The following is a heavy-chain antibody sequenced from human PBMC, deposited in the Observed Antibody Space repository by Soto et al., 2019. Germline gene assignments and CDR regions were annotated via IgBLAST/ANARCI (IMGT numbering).Heavy chain of an antibody. CDR2: IKQDGSEK. D-gene: IGHD2-2*01. CDR1: GFTFSSYW. V-gene: IGHV3-7*01. Sequence: GGSLRLSCAASGFTFSSYWMSWVRQAPGKGLEWVANIKQDGSEKYYVDSVKGRFTISRDNAKNSLYLQMNSLRAEDTAVYYCARERFVVVPAAIVSDYWGQGTLVTVSS. J-gene: IGHJ4*02. CDR3: ARERFVVVPAAIVSDY.